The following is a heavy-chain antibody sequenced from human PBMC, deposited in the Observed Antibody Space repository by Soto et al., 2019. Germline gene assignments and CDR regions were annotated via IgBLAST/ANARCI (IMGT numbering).Heavy chain of an antibody. D-gene: IGHD3-3*01. CDR3: ARVSRPGYTFRTGYLY. CDR1: GFPFGPYW. J-gene: IGHJ1*01. CDR2: INHDESTR. Sequence: GGSLRLSCVASGFPFGPYWMHWVRQVPGKGLEWVSRINHDESTRDYADSVKGRFTISRDNPKNILYLQMNSLRAEDTAVYYCARVSRPGYTFRTGYLYWGQGTLVTVSS. V-gene: IGHV3-74*01.